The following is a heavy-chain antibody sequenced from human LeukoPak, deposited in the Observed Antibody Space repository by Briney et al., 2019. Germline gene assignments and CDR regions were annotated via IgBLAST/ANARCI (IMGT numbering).Heavy chain of an antibody. Sequence: SETLSLTCTVSGGSITSSPYHWAWIRQPPGRGPEWIGTVSHTGATQYSPSLTSRVTISVDTSKNQFSLKLSSVTAADTAVYYCARKYSGYDDAFDIWGQGTMVTVSS. D-gene: IGHD5-12*01. CDR2: VSHTGAT. CDR1: GGSITSSPYH. V-gene: IGHV4-39*07. CDR3: ARKYSGYDDAFDI. J-gene: IGHJ3*02.